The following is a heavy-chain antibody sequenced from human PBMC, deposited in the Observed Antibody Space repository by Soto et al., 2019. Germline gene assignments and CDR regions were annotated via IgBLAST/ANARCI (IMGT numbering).Heavy chain of an antibody. CDR1: GYTFTIYG. J-gene: IGHJ4*02. CDR3: ASVAYHDSIGYYGY. D-gene: IGHD3-22*01. Sequence: QVKLVQSGAEVKKPGASVKVSCKASGYTFTIYGISWGRQAPGQGLEWMGWISGYTGNTDYAQNLQDSVTLTTDASTSSVYMELRSLTSDDTAVYIWASVAYHDSIGYYGYLGQGTRITVS. CDR2: ISGYTGNT. V-gene: IGHV1-18*04.